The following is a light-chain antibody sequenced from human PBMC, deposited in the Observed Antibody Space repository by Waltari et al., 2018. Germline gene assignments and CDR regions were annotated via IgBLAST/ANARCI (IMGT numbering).Light chain of an antibody. J-gene: IGKJ4*01. CDR1: QAISTF. V-gene: IGKV1-16*02. Sequence: DIQMTQSPSALSPSVGDRVILTCPASQAISTFLAWFQLKPRKAPKSLIYAASTLQTGVSSNFSGSGSGTDFTLTISSLQPGDCATYYCQQYSTFPPTFGGGTRVEI. CDR3: QQYSTFPPT. CDR2: AAS.